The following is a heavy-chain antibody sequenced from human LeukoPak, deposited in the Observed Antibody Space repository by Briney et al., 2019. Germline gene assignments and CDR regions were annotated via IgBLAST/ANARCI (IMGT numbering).Heavy chain of an antibody. CDR3: ASYYAYSYGSFDY. D-gene: IGHD5-18*01. CDR2: IYYSGST. V-gene: IGHV4-30-4*08. J-gene: IGHJ4*02. Sequence: SQTLSLTCTVSGGSISSGDYYWSWIRQPPGKGLEWIGYIYYSGSTYYNPSLKSRVTISVDTSKNQFSLKLSSVTAADTAVYYCASYYAYSYGSFDYWGQGTLVTVSS. CDR1: GGSISSGDYY.